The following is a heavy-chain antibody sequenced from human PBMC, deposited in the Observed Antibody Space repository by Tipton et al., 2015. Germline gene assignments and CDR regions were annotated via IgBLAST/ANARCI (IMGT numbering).Heavy chain of an antibody. V-gene: IGHV3-48*01. CDR3: VRDQDRQHDYEHGDS. J-gene: IGHJ5*02. CDR1: GFTFSSYS. Sequence: SLRLSCAASGFTFSSYSFNWVRQAPGKGPEWVSYISFSGSRLFYADSVKGRFTISRDNAKNSLYLQMDSLRAEDTAVYYCVRDQDRQHDYEHGDSWGQGTLVTVSS. D-gene: IGHD2-21*01. CDR2: ISFSGSRL.